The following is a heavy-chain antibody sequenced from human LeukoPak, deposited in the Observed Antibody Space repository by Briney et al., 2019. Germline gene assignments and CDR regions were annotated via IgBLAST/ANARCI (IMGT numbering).Heavy chain of an antibody. Sequence: SETLSLTCTASGGSISSYYWSWIRQPPGKGLEWIGYIYYSGSTNYNPSLKSRVTISVDTSKNQFSLKLSSVTAADTAVYYCARFPDGVSDAFDIWGQGTMVTVSS. CDR2: IYYSGST. J-gene: IGHJ3*02. CDR3: ARFPDGVSDAFDI. D-gene: IGHD5-24*01. V-gene: IGHV4-59*01. CDR1: GGSISSYY.